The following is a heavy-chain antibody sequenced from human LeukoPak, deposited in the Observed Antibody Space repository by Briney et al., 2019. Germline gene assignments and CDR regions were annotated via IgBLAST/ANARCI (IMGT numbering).Heavy chain of an antibody. Sequence: ASVKVSCKDSGNIFNTYGFSWVRQAPGQGLEWIGWINVHKGNTNYAQKFQGRVTMTADTSTSTVYMELRSLTSDDTADYYCAREEYLSGSYVDDWGQGTLVTVSS. CDR1: GNIFNTYG. CDR2: INVHKGNT. D-gene: IGHD3-10*01. V-gene: IGHV1-18*01. CDR3: AREEYLSGSYVDD. J-gene: IGHJ4*02.